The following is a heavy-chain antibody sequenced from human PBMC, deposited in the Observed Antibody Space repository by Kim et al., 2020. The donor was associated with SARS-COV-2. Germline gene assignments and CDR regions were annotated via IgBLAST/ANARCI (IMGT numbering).Heavy chain of an antibody. CDR1: GYTLTELS. Sequence: ASVKVSCKVSGYTLTELSMHWVRQAPGKGLEWMGGFDPEDGETIYAQKFQGRVTMTEDTSTDTAYMELSSLRSEDTAVYYCATTPVPGDYYGSGSYQFDPWGQGTLVTVSS. CDR3: ATTPVPGDYYGSGSYQFDP. CDR2: FDPEDGET. V-gene: IGHV1-24*01. D-gene: IGHD3-10*01. J-gene: IGHJ5*02.